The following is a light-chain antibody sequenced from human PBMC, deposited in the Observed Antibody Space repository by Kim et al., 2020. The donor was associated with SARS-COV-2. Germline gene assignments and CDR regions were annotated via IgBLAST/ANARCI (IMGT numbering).Light chain of an antibody. Sequence: FTSPFPWSTSNSGAVYYIHLYQHLPGPAPILFIFGNSSRPSGFPDRFSGSKSGTSASLAITGLQAEDEADYYCHSYDNSLGGFVMFGGGTQLTVL. J-gene: IGLJ3*02. V-gene: IGLV1-40*01. CDR1: TSNSGAVYY. CDR2: GNS. CDR3: HSYDNSLGGFVM.